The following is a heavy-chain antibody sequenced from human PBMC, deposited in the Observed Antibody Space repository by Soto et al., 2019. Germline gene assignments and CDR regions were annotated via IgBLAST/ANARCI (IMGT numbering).Heavy chain of an antibody. CDR2: ISYDGSNK. CDR3: ARDRGPANHYFDY. J-gene: IGHJ4*02. Sequence: QVQLVESGGGVVQPGRSLRLSCAASGFTFSSYAMHWVRQAPGKGLEWVAVISYDGSNKYYADSVKGRFTISRDNSKNTLYLQINSLRAEDTAGYYCARDRGPANHYFDYWGQGTLVTVSS. V-gene: IGHV3-30-3*01. CDR1: GFTFSSYA.